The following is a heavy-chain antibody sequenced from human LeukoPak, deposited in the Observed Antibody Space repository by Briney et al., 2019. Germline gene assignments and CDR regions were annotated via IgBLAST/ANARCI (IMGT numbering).Heavy chain of an antibody. V-gene: IGHV1-2*02. D-gene: IGHD2/OR15-2a*01. CDR1: EYTFTAYY. CDR3: ARDVSRDNWFDP. Sequence: ASVKVSGKAYEYTFTAYYMHWVRQAPGQGLEWMGWINPNSGGTNYAEKFQGRVTMTRDTSISTAYMEVTGLTSDDTAVYYCARDVSRDNWFDPWGQGTLVTVSS. J-gene: IGHJ5*02. CDR2: INPNSGGT.